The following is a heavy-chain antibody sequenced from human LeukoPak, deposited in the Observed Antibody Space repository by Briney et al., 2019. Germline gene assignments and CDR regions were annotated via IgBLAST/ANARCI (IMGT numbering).Heavy chain of an antibody. Sequence: SVKVSCKGSGGTFSSYAISWVRQAPGQGLEWMGGIIPIFGTANYAQKFQGRVTITTDESTSTAYMELSSLRSEGTAVYYCATDRAYSYGPNWFDPWGQGTLVTVSS. V-gene: IGHV1-69*05. D-gene: IGHD5-18*01. CDR3: ATDRAYSYGPNWFDP. CDR1: GGTFSSYA. J-gene: IGHJ5*02. CDR2: IIPIFGTA.